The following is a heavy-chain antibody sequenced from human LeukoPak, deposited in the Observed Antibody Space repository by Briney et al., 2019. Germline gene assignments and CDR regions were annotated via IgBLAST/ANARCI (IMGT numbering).Heavy chain of an antibody. CDR1: GGSISSYY. CDR2: IYYSGST. Sequence: SETLSLTCNVSGGSISSYYCSWIRQPPGQGLEWIGHIYYSGSTNYNPSLKSRVTISVDTSKSQFSLKLISVTAADTAFYYCARHTTMAHFDYWGQGTLVTVSS. D-gene: IGHD5-18*01. J-gene: IGHJ4*02. CDR3: ARHTTMAHFDY. V-gene: IGHV4-59*08.